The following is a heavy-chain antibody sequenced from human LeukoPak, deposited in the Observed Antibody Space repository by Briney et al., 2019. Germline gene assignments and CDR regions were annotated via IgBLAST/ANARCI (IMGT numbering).Heavy chain of an antibody. Sequence: SETLSLTCTVSGGSMNNYYWTWIRQPPGKGREWIGYIYNSGNTNYNPSLKSRVIISVDTYKNQFSLKVTSVTAADTAVYYCAREMATVSMRLFDFWGREPWSPSP. V-gene: IGHV4-59*12. CDR1: GGSMNNYY. CDR3: AREMATVSMRLFDF. J-gene: IGHJ4*02. D-gene: IGHD5-24*01. CDR2: IYNSGNT.